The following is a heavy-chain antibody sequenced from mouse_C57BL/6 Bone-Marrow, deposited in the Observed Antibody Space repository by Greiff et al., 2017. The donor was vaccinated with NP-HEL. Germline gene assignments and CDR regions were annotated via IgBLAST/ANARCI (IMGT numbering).Heavy chain of an antibody. D-gene: IGHD1-1*01. V-gene: IGHV1-72*01. CDR3: ARYYDGGSAFDY. CDR1: GYTFTSYL. CDR2: IDPNSGGT. J-gene: IGHJ2*01. Sequence: QVHLKQPGAELVKPGASVKLSCKASGYTFTSYLMHWVKQRPGRGLEWVGRIDPNSGGTKYNEKFKSKATLTVDKPSSTAYMQLNSLTSGDSAVYYGARYYDGGSAFDYWDQGTTLTVSS.